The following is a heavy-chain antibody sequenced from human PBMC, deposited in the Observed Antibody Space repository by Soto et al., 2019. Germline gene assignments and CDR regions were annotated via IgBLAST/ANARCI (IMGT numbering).Heavy chain of an antibody. CDR1: GFTFSTYG. V-gene: IGHV3-30*18. CDR2: ISYDGSNK. CDR3: AKNPPGDWRGQFDY. D-gene: IGHD2-21*02. J-gene: IGHJ4*02. Sequence: PGGSLRLSCAASGFTFSTYGMHWVRQAPGKGLEWVAVISYDGSNKYYADSVKGRFTISRDNSKNTLYLQMNSLRAADTAVYYRAKNPPGDWRGQFDYGGQGTLVTVSS.